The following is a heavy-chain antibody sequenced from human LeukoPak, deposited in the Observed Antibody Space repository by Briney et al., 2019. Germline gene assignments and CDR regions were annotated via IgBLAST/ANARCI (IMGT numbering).Heavy chain of an antibody. D-gene: IGHD4-11*01. J-gene: IGHJ4*02. CDR3: ARAATVATYRELDY. Sequence: SETLSLTCTVSGGSISSYYWSWIRQPPGKGLEWIGYIYYSGSTNYNPSLKSRVTISVDTSKNQFSLKLSSVTAADTAVYYCARAATVATYRELDYWGQGTLVTVSS. V-gene: IGHV4-59*01. CDR1: GGSISSYY. CDR2: IYYSGST.